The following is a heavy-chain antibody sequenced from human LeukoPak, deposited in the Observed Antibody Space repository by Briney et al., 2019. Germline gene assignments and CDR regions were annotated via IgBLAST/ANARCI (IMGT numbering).Heavy chain of an antibody. D-gene: IGHD5-18*01. V-gene: IGHV3-30*02. CDR3: ANLGYSYGDY. Sequence: GGSLRLSCAASGFTFSSYGMQWVRQAPGKGLEWVAFIRYDGSNKYYADSVKGRFTISRGNSKNTLYLQMNSLRAEDTAVYYCANLGYSYGDYWGQGTLVTVSS. CDR1: GFTFSSYG. CDR2: IRYDGSNK. J-gene: IGHJ4*02.